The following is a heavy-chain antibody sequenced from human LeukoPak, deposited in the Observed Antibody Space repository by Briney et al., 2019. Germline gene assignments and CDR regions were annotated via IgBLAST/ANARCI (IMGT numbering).Heavy chain of an antibody. CDR2: IYYSGNT. D-gene: IGHD2-2*01. V-gene: IGHV4-59*01. CDR3: ARALDCGSTSCRTYFDY. CDR1: GGSISSYY. J-gene: IGHJ4*02. Sequence: PSETLSLTCTVSGGSISSYYWSWIRQPPGKGLEWIGYIYYSGNTNYNPSLKSRVTISVDRSKNQFSLKMRSVTAADTAVYYCARALDCGSTSCRTYFDYWGQGTLVTVSS.